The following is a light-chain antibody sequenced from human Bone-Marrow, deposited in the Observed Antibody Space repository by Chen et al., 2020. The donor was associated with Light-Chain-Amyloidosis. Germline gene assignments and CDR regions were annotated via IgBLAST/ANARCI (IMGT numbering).Light chain of an antibody. CDR3: QQYGSSPTWT. CDR2: GDS. V-gene: IGKV3-20*01. Sequence: EIVLTNPPDTLSFSPGERDTLSCRASQSVSSSYLAWYQQKPGKAPRLLIYGDSSRATGIPDRFSGSGAGTDFTITISRLEPEEFAVYYCQQYGSSPTWTFGQGTKVEIK. CDR1: QSVSSSY. J-gene: IGKJ1*01.